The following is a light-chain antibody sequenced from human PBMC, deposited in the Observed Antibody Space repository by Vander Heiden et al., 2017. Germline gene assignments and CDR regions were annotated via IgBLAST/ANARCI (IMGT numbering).Light chain of an antibody. J-gene: IGKJ2*01. CDR1: QSSSSW. CDR3: QQYNSYPYT. CDR2: KAS. V-gene: IGKV1-5*03. Sequence: DIQMTQSPSTLSASVGDRATITCRASQSSSSWLAWYQQKPGKAPKLLIYKASSLESGVPARFSGSGSGTEFTLTISSLQPDDFATYYCQQYNSYPYTFGQGTKLEIK.